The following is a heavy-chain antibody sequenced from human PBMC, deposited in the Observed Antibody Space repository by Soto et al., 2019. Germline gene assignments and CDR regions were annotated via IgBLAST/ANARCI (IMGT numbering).Heavy chain of an antibody. CDR3: ARADIGYYGMDV. J-gene: IGHJ6*02. D-gene: IGHD5-12*01. V-gene: IGHV4-59*01. Sequence: SETLSLTCTVSGGSISSYYWSWIRQPPGKGLEWIGYIYYSGSTNYNPSIKSRVTITVDTSKNQISMKLSSVTDADTAVYYCARADIGYYGMDVWGQGTTVTVSS. CDR1: GGSISSYY. CDR2: IYYSGST.